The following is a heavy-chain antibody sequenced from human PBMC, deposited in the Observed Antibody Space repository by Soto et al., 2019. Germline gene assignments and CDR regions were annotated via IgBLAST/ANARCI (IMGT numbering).Heavy chain of an antibody. D-gene: IGHD3-10*01. CDR2: INPSGGST. CDR3: ARDYYGSGSYHYYYYYYYMDV. CDR1: GYTFTSYY. V-gene: IGHV1-46*03. Sequence: ASVKVSCKASGYTFTSYYMHWVRQAPGQGLEWMGIINPSGGSTSYAQKFQGRVTMTRDTSTSTVYMELSSLRSEDTAVYYCARDYYGSGSYHYYYYYYYMDVWGKGTTVTVS. J-gene: IGHJ6*03.